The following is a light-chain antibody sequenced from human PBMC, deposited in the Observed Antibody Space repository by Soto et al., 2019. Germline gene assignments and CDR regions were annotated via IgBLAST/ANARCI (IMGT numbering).Light chain of an antibody. CDR1: QSVSSSF. CDR3: QQYDSSPRT. J-gene: IGKJ1*01. CDR2: GAS. V-gene: IGKV3-20*01. Sequence: EIVLTQSPGTLSLSPGERATLSCRASQSVSSSFLAWYQQKPGQAPRLLIYGASSRATGIPDRFSGSGSGTDFTLTIRRLEPEAIAVYYCQQYDSSPRTFGHGTKVAIK.